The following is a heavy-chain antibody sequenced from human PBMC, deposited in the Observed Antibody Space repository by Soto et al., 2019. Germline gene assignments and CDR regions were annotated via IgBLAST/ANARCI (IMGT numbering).Heavy chain of an antibody. D-gene: IGHD6-13*01. J-gene: IGHJ4*02. CDR1: GGSISSDDYY. Sequence: PSETLSLTCTVSGGSISSDDYYWSWIRQPPGKGLEWIGYVYYSGSTYYNPSLKSRVTISVDTSKNTLYLQMSSLRVEDTALYYCAKSYSSNWYDYFDNWGQGALVTVSS. V-gene: IGHV4-30-4*01. CDR2: VYYSGST. CDR3: AKSYSSNWYDYFDN.